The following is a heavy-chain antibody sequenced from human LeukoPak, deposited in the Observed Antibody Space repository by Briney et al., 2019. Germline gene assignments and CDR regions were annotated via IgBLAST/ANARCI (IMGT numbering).Heavy chain of an antibody. V-gene: IGHV3-7*01. CDR2: IKQDGSEK. J-gene: IGHJ4*02. CDR3: ARADYYDSSGYNY. D-gene: IGHD3-22*01. Sequence: GGSLRLSCAASGFTFSSYWMSWVRQAPGKGLEWVANIKQDGSEKYYVDSVKGRFTISRDNAKNSLYLQMNSLRPEDTAVYYCARADYYDSSGYNYWGQGTLVTVSS. CDR1: GFTFSSYW.